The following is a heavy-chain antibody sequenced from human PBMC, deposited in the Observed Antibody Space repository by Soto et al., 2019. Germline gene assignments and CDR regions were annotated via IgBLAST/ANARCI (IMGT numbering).Heavy chain of an antibody. CDR1: GFTFSSFG. D-gene: IGHD3-10*01. CDR3: AKDRGFIYYYGLAV. CDR2: ISYDGSEK. Sequence: QVQLVESGGGVVQPGRSLRLSCAASGFTFSSFGMHWVRQAPGKGLEWVAVISYDGSEKYYADSVKGRFTISRDNSKNTLYLQMNSLRPEDTAVYSCAKDRGFIYYYGLAVWGQGTTVTVSS. V-gene: IGHV3-30*18. J-gene: IGHJ6*02.